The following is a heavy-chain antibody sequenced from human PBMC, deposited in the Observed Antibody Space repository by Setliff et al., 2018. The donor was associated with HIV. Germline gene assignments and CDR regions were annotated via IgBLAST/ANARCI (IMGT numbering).Heavy chain of an antibody. D-gene: IGHD3-10*01. CDR3: ARVSSFNKIIREAFDI. CDR1: GYSLTELS. CDR2: INPNRGDT. Sequence: ASVKVSCKVSGYSLTELSIHWVRQAPGQGLEWMGQINPNRGDTKSHHKFADRLIMSRDTSLTTVYMELTSLRSDDTAVYYCARVSSFNKIIREAFDIWGQGTLVTVSS. V-gene: IGHV1-2*06. J-gene: IGHJ3*02.